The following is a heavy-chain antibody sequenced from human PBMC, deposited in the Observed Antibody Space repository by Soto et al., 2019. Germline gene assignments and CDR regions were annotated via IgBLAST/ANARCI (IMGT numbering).Heavy chain of an antibody. V-gene: IGHV4-31*03. CDR2: IYYSGST. CDR1: GGSISSGGAY. D-gene: IGHD6-19*01. J-gene: IGHJ4*02. Sequence: QVQLQESGPGLVKPSQTLSLTCTVSGGSISSGGAYWGWIRQHPGKGLEWIGYIYYSGSTYYNPSVMSRVTISVDTSKNQFSLKLSSVTDADTAVYYCARDPSGSGWSRGYFDYWGQGTRVTVSS. CDR3: ARDPSGSGWSRGYFDY.